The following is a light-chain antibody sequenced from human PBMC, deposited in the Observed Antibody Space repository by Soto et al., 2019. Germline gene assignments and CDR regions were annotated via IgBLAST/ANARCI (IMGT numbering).Light chain of an antibody. J-gene: IGKJ1*01. CDR1: QSINAY. Sequence: DIQMTQSPSSLSASVGDRVTITCRASQSINAYLNWYQQKPGKAPKLLVYDASTLQSGVASRFSGSGSGTEFTLIISGLQPDDSATYYCQQYTNTNNPWMFGQGTKVDIK. CDR3: QQYTNTNNPWM. CDR2: DAS. V-gene: IGKV1-5*01.